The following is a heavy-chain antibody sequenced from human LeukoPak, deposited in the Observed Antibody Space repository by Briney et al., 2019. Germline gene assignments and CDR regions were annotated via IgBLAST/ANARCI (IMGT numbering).Heavy chain of an antibody. CDR3: ARETSGTYYNPLGYMDV. V-gene: IGHV4-39*07. CDR1: GGSISSSYYY. Sequence: SETLSLTCTVSGGSISSSYYYWGWIRQPPGKGLEWIGSIHYSGSSYYNPSLKSRVTISVDTSKSQFSLNLSSVIAADTAIYYCARETSGTYYNPLGYMDVWGQGTLVTVSS. CDR2: IHYSGSS. D-gene: IGHD3-10*01. J-gene: IGHJ4*02.